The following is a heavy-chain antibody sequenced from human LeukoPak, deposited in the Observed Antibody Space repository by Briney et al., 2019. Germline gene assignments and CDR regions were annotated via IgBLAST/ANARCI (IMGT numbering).Heavy chain of an antibody. Sequence: GSSVKVSCKASGGTFSSYAISWVRQAPRQGLEWMGGIIPIFGTANYAQKFQGRVTITADESTSTAYMELSSLRSEDTAVYYCARVTIFGVVPANWFDPWGQGTLVTVSS. V-gene: IGHV1-69*01. CDR1: GGTFSSYA. D-gene: IGHD3-3*01. J-gene: IGHJ5*02. CDR2: IIPIFGTA. CDR3: ARVTIFGVVPANWFDP.